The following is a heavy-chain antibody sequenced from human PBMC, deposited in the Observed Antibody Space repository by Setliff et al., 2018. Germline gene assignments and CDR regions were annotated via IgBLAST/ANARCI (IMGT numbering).Heavy chain of an antibody. V-gene: IGHV1-18*01. CDR3: ARDTYNPNWYGDRSFEY. Sequence: ASVKVSCKASGYGFTSYGISWVRQAPGQGLEWMGWISPYNGDTSYTQRLQDRVTMTTDISTSTAFMELRSLTSDDAAIYYCARDTYNPNWYGDRSFEYWGQGTLVTVSS. J-gene: IGHJ4*02. CDR1: GYGFTSYG. D-gene: IGHD1-1*01. CDR2: ISPYNGDT.